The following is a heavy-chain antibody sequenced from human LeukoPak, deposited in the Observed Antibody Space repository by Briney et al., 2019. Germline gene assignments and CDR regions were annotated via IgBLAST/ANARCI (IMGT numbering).Heavy chain of an antibody. CDR1: GFTFSSYG. V-gene: IGHV3-30*03. Sequence: GGSLRLSCAASGFTFSSYGMHWVRQAPGKGLEWVAVISYDGSNKYYADSVKGRFTISRDNSKNTLYLQMNSLRAEDTAVYYCARSLPSDTAMAALWFDPWGQGTLVTVSS. D-gene: IGHD5-18*01. J-gene: IGHJ5*02. CDR3: ARSLPSDTAMAALWFDP. CDR2: ISYDGSNK.